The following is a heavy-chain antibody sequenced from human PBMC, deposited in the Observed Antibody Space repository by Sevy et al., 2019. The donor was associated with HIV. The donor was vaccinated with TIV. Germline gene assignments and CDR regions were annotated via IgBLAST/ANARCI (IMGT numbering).Heavy chain of an antibody. CDR1: GGSISSGDYY. CDR3: ARGRANYYDSSGYFEHYGMDV. J-gene: IGHJ6*02. V-gene: IGHV4-30-4*01. Sequence: SETLSLTCTVSGGSISSGDYYWSWIRQPPGKGLEWIGYIYYSGSTYYNPSLKSRFTISVDTSKNQFSLKMSSVTAADTAVYYCARGRANYYDSSGYFEHYGMDVWGQGTTVTVSS. D-gene: IGHD3-22*01. CDR2: IYYSGST.